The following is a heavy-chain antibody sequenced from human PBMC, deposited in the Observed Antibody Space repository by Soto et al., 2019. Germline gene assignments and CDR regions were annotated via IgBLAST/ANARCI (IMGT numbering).Heavy chain of an antibody. CDR3: ARLGGYCSSTSCYGFYGMDV. Sequence: SETLSLTCTVSGGSISSSSYSWGWVRQPPGKGLEWIGTIYYSGNTYYNPSLKSRVTISVDTSKNHFSLKLSSVTAADTAVYYCARLGGYCSSTSCYGFYGMDVWGQGTTVT. CDR2: IYYSGNT. CDR1: GGSISSSSYS. V-gene: IGHV4-39*02. J-gene: IGHJ6*02. D-gene: IGHD2-2*01.